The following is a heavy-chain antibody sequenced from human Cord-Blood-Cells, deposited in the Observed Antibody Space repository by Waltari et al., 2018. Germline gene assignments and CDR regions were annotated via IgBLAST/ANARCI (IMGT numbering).Heavy chain of an antibody. J-gene: IGHJ5*02. CDR3: AREQRIVVVPAAPAWFDP. CDR1: GYTFNGYY. CDR2: INPNSGGT. V-gene: IGHV1-2*02. Sequence: QVQLVQSGAEVKKPGASVKVSCKASGYTFNGYYMHWVRQAPGQGLEWMGWINPNSGGTNYAQKFQGRVTMTRDTSISTAYMELSRLRSDDTAVYYCAREQRIVVVPAAPAWFDPWGQGTLVTVSS. D-gene: IGHD2-2*01.